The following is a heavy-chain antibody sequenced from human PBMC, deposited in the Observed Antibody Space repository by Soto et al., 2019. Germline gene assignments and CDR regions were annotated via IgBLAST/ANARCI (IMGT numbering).Heavy chain of an antibody. CDR2: ISWNSGSI. Sequence: GGSLRLSCAASGFTFDDYAMHWVRQAPGKGLEWVSGISWNSGSIGYADSVKGRFTISRDNAKNSLYLQMNSLRAEDTALYYCAKVIAVGSGLSSWGQGTLVTVSS. J-gene: IGHJ5*02. CDR3: AKVIAVGSGLSS. CDR1: GFTFDDYA. D-gene: IGHD3-3*01. V-gene: IGHV3-9*01.